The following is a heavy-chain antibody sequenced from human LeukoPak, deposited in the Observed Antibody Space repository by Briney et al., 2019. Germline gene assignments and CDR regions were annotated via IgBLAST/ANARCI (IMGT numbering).Heavy chain of an antibody. J-gene: IGHJ5*02. CDR1: GYTFTGYY. V-gene: IGHV7-4-1*02. CDR2: INTNTGNP. Sequence: ASVKVSCKASGYTFTGYYMHWVRQAPGQGLEWMGWINTNTGNPTYAQGFTGRFVFSLDTSVSTAYLQISSLKAEDTAVYYCARGYCSGGTCPNWFDPWGQGTLVTVSS. D-gene: IGHD2-15*01. CDR3: ARGYCSGGTCPNWFDP.